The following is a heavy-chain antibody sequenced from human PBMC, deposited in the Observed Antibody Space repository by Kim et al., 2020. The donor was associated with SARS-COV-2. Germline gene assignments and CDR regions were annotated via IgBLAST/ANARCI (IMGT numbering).Heavy chain of an antibody. Sequence: GGSLRLSCAASGFTFRSSGLPWVLQAPGKGLEWVAVISYDGSNKYYADSVKGRFTISRDNSKNTLYLQMNSLRAEDTAVYYCAKESGSGSYYAWTYYYYGMDVWGQGTTVTVSS. V-gene: IGHV3-30*18. J-gene: IGHJ6*02. CDR3: AKESGSGSYYAWTYYYYGMDV. D-gene: IGHD3-10*01. CDR1: GFTFRSSG. CDR2: ISYDGSNK.